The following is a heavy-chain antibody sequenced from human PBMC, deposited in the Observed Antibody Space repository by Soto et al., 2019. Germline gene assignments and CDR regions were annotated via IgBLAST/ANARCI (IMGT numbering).Heavy chain of an antibody. V-gene: IGHV1-18*01. CDR1: GYTFTRYG. J-gene: IGHJ6*02. D-gene: IGHD3-3*01. CDR2: ISGYNGDT. Sequence: GASVKVSCKASGYTFTRYGISWVRQAPGQGLEWMGWISGYNGDTNYAQKFQDRVSMTIDTSTGTAYMELRSLTSDDTGVYHCAKSRDTYYDLTMDVWGQGTTVTVSS. CDR3: AKSRDTYYDLTMDV.